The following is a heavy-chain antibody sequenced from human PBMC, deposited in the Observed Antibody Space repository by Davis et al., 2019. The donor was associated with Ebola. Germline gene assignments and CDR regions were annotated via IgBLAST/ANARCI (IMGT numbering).Heavy chain of an antibody. CDR3: ARAGFGSTWFDC. V-gene: IGHV3-13*01. CDR2: IGAAGDT. D-gene: IGHD6-13*01. J-gene: IGHJ5*01. Sequence: GESLKISCAASGFTFRSYDMHWVRQATGQGLGWVSAIGAAGDTYYPVSVKGRFTISRENAKNSLYLQMNSLRAEDTAVYYCARAGFGSTWFDCWGQGILVTVSS. CDR1: GFTFRSYD.